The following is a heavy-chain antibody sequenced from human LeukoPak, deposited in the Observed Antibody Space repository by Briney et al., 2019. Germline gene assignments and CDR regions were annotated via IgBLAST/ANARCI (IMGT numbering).Heavy chain of an antibody. J-gene: IGHJ1*01. D-gene: IGHD2-2*01. V-gene: IGHV3-30*02. CDR3: ARGLSRREYFDH. Sequence: PGGSLRPSCAASGFTFSIRGFHWVRQAPGKGLEWVAFISNDEKSIYYADSVKGRFTISRDNSRSTLYLQLNSLRAEDTAVYYCARGLSRREYFDHWGQGTLVTV. CDR1: GFTFSIRG. CDR2: ISNDEKSI.